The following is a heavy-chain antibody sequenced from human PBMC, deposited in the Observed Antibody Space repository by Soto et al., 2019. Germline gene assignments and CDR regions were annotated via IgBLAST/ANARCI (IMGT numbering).Heavy chain of an antibody. D-gene: IGHD2-21*02. J-gene: IGHJ4*02. Sequence: QVQLVQSGAEVKKPGASVKVSCKASGYTFTSYAMHWMRQAPGQRLEWMGWMNAGNGNTKYSQKFQGRVTITRDTSSSTAYMELSSLRSEDTAVYYCARSIVVVTALDYWGQGTLVTVSS. V-gene: IGHV1-3*01. CDR1: GYTFTSYA. CDR2: MNAGNGNT. CDR3: ARSIVVVTALDY.